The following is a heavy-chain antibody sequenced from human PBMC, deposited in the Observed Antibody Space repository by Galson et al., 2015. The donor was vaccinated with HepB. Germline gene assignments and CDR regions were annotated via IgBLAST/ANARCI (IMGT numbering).Heavy chain of an antibody. CDR3: ARVKLWFGELENWFDP. CDR1: GFTFSSYA. CDR2: ISYDGSNK. J-gene: IGHJ5*02. D-gene: IGHD3-10*01. Sequence: SLRLSCAASGFTFSSYAMHWVRQAPGKGLEWVAVISYDGSNKYYADSVKGRFTISRDNSKNTLYLQMNSLRAEDTAVYYCARVKLWFGELENWFDPWGQGTLVTVSS. V-gene: IGHV3-30-3*01.